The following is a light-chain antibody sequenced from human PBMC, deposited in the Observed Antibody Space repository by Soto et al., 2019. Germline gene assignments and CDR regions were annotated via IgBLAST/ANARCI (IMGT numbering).Light chain of an antibody. V-gene: IGLV1-47*01. J-gene: IGLJ2*01. CDR1: SSNIGSNY. CDR3: AAWDDSLSAQV. Sequence: QSVLTQPPSASGTPGQRVTISCSGSSSNIGSNYVYWYQQLPGTAPKLLIYRNNQRPSGVPDRFSGSKSGTSASLAISGLPSEDEADYYCAAWDDSLSAQVFGGGTKLTV. CDR2: RNN.